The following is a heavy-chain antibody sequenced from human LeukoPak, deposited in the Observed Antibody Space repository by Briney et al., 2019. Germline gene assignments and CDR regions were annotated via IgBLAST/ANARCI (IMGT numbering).Heavy chain of an antibody. CDR2: ISRSGDTT. Sequence: PGGTLRLSCAVSGFTFSDYGLTWVRQAPGEGLECVSGISRSGDTTYYADSVKGRFTISRDNAKNSLYLQMNSLRAEDTAVYYCAKAANDILTGYQGVYYYMDVWGKGTTVTISS. V-gene: IGHV3-23*01. D-gene: IGHD3-9*01. CDR1: GFTFSDYG. CDR3: AKAANDILTGYQGVYYYMDV. J-gene: IGHJ6*03.